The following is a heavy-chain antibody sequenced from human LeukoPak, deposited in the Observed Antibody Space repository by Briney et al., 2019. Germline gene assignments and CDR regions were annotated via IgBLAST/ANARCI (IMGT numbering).Heavy chain of an antibody. CDR2: VDPEDGET. V-gene: IGHV1-69-2*01. Sequence: GASVKVSCKASGYTFTDYYMHWVQQAPGKGLEWMGRVDPEDGETIYAEKFQGRVTITADTSTDTAYMELSSLRSEDTAVYYCATSLYYYDSSGYSNWFDPWGQGTLVTVSS. J-gene: IGHJ5*02. D-gene: IGHD3-22*01. CDR1: GYTFTDYY. CDR3: ATSLYYYDSSGYSNWFDP.